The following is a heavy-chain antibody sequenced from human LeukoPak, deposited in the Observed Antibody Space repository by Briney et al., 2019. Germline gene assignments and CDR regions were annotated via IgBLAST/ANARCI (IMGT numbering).Heavy chain of an antibody. CDR2: IYYSGST. D-gene: IGHD3-10*01. CDR1: TFSSDA. V-gene: IGHV4-39*01. J-gene: IGHJ5*02. CDR3: ARCGDGSGSYNYLRWFDP. Sequence: TFSSDAMGWIRQPPGKGLEWIGIIYYSGSTSYNPSLQSRVTISVEMSKNQFSLKLSSVTDADTAVYYCARCGDGSGSYNYLRWFDPWGQGTLVTVSS.